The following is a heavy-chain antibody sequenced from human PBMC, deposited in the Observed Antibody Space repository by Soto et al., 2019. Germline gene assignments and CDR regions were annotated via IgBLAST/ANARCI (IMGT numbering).Heavy chain of an antibody. V-gene: IGHV4-39*07. CDR2: IYYSGST. CDR3: ARDLEYCSGGSCSRYGMNV. CDR1: GGSISSSSYY. D-gene: IGHD2-15*01. J-gene: IGHJ6*02. Sequence: PSETLSLTCTVSGGSISSSSYYWGWIRQPPGKGLEWIGSIYYSGSTYYNPSLKSRVTISVDTSKNQFSLKLSSVTAADTAVYYCARDLEYCSGGSCSRYGMNVWGQGTTVTVS.